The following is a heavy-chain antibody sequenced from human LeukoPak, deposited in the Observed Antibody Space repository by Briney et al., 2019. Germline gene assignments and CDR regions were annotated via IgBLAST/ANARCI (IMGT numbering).Heavy chain of an antibody. CDR1: GFTFGDYA. D-gene: IGHD6-13*01. V-gene: IGHV3-49*04. CDR2: IRSKAYGGTT. Sequence: PGGSLRLSCTASGFTFGDYAMSWVRQAPGKGLEWVGFIRSKAYGGTTEYAASVKGRFTISRDDSKSIAYLQMNSLKTEDTAVYYCTRSTEPPPGIAAAGTWFDPWGQGTLVTVSS. J-gene: IGHJ5*02. CDR3: TRSTEPPPGIAAAGTWFDP.